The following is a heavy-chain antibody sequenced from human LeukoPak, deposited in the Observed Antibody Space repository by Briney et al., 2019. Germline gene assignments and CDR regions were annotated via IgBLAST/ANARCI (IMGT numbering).Heavy chain of an antibody. V-gene: IGHV3-23*05. CDR3: AKDLGTSGWYCDY. CDR1: GFTFSSYA. J-gene: IGHJ4*02. D-gene: IGHD6-19*01. CDR2: ISDRST. Sequence: PGGSLRLSCAASGFTFSSYAMSWVRQAPGKGLEWVSAISDRSTYYADSVKGRFTISRDNSENTLHLQMNSLRVEDTAVYYCAKDLGTSGWYCDYWGQGTLVTVSS.